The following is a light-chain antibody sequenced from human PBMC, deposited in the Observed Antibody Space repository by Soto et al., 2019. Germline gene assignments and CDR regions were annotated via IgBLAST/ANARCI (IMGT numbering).Light chain of an antibody. CDR2: VAS. CDR1: ETISKY. J-gene: IGKJ1*01. Sequence: DIQMPQSPSSLSASIGDRVTITCRASETISKYLSWYQQKPGEAPNLLVYVASTLQSGVPSRFSGSGSGTVFTLTINSLQPEDFATYYCQQSYTSPWTFGQGTKVDIK. V-gene: IGKV1-39*01. CDR3: QQSYTSPWT.